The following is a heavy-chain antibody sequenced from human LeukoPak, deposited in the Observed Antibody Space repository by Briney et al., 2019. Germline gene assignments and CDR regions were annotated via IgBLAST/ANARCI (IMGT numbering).Heavy chain of an antibody. Sequence: PGGSLRLSCAASGFTFSSYWMSWVRQAPGKGLEWVANIKQDGSEKYYVDSVKGRFTISRDNAKNSLYLQMNSLRAEDTAVYYCASDHSSGWLGLYYFDYWGQGTLVTVSS. J-gene: IGHJ4*02. CDR1: GFTFSSYW. CDR2: IKQDGSEK. V-gene: IGHV3-7*01. D-gene: IGHD6-19*01. CDR3: ASDHSSGWLGLYYFDY.